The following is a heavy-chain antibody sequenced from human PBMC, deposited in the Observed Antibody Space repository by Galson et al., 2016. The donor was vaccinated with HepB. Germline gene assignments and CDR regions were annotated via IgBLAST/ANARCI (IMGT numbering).Heavy chain of an antibody. V-gene: IGHV1-3*01. CDR2: INAGKGNT. CDR1: GYTFTNYV. CDR3: ASYGNKGRSGWYGGVDN. D-gene: IGHD6-19*01. J-gene: IGHJ4*02. Sequence: SVKVSCKASGYTFTNYVIHWVRQAPGQRLEWMGWINAGKGNTKYSQKFQGRVTISRDTSASTAYMELSSLRSEDTAVYYCASYGNKGRSGWYGGVDNWGQGTLVTVSS.